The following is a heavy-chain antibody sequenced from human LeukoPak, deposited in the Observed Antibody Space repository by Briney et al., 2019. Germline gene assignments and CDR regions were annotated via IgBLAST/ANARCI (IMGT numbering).Heavy chain of an antibody. V-gene: IGHV4-61*01. CDR3: ARGEMATTIDY. Sequence: SETLSLTCTVSGYSISSGYYWGWIRQPPGKGLEWIGYIYYSGSTNYNPSLKSRVTISIDTSKNQFSLKLSSVTAADTAVYYCARGEMATTIDYWGQGTLVTVSS. D-gene: IGHD5-24*01. CDR2: IYYSGST. CDR1: GYSISSGYY. J-gene: IGHJ4*02.